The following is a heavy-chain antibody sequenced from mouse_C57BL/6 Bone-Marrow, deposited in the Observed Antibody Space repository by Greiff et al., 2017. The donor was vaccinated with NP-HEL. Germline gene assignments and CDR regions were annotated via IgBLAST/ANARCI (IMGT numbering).Heavy chain of an antibody. J-gene: IGHJ4*01. CDR2: ISAGGSYT. V-gene: IGHV5-4*01. CDR1: LFSFRRYS. CDR3: ARGINYYGSSYEAMDY. Sequence: FFNPCGSLSLSFAASLFSFRRYSISFFLPPPLNRLDLVAPISAGGSYTYYPDIVKGRFTISRDNAKNNLYLQMSHLKSEDTAMYYCARGINYYGSSYEAMDYWGQGTSVTVSS. D-gene: IGHD1-1*01.